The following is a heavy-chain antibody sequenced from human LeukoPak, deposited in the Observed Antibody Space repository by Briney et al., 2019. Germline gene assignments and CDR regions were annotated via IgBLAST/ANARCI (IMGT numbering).Heavy chain of an antibody. CDR3: ARSRVRGVTIYYFDY. J-gene: IGHJ4*02. CDR2: IYYSGST. D-gene: IGHD3-10*01. CDR1: GGSISSSSYY. V-gene: IGHV4-39*07. Sequence: SETLSLTCTVSGGSISSSSYYWGWIRQPPGKGLEWIGSIYYSGSTYYNPSLKSRVTISVDTSKNQFSLKLSSVTAADTAVYYCARSRVRGVTIYYFDYWGQGTLVTVSS.